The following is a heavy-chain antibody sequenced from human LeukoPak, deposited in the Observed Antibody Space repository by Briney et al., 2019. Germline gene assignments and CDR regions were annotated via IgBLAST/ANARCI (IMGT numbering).Heavy chain of an antibody. CDR2: ISGDGGST. J-gene: IGHJ4*02. Sequence: GGSLRLSCAASGFTFDDYAMHWVRQAPGKGLEWVSLISGDGGSTYYADSVKGRFTISRDNSKNSLYLQMNSLRTEDTALYYCAKDFGYYDSSGYYSSRGQGTLVTVSS. V-gene: IGHV3-43*02. D-gene: IGHD3-22*01. CDR1: GFTFDDYA. CDR3: AKDFGYYDSSGYYSS.